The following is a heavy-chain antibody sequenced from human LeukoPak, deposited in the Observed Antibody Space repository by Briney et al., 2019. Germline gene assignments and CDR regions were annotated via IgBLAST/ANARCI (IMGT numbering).Heavy chain of an antibody. D-gene: IGHD3-22*01. Sequence: SVKDSCKASGGTFRSYAISWVRQAPGQGLEWMGGIIPIFGTANYAQKFQGRVTITADESTSTAYMELSSLRSEDTAVYYCARDTLPYYYDSSGYSWGQGTLVTVSS. CDR2: IIPIFGTA. CDR3: ARDTLPYYYDSSGYS. V-gene: IGHV1-69*13. CDR1: GGTFRSYA. J-gene: IGHJ4*02.